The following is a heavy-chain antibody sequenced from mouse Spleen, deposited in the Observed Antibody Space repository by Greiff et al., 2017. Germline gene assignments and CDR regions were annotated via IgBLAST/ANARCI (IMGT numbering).Heavy chain of an antibody. CDR2: ISSGGSYT. V-gene: IGHV5-9-1*01. J-gene: IGHJ1*01. Sequence: EVMLVESGGGLVKPGGSLKLSCAASGFTFSSYAMSWVRQTPEKRLEWVATISSGGSYTYYPDSVKGRFTISRDNAKNTLYLQMSSLRSEDTAMYYCARNRPYYGSSSSYWYFDVWGAGTTVTVSS. D-gene: IGHD1-1*01. CDR1: GFTFSSYA. CDR3: ARNRPYYGSSSSYWYFDV.